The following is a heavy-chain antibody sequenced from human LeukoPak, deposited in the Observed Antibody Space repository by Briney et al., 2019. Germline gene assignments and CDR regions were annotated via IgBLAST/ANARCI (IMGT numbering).Heavy chain of an antibody. CDR2: ISGSGGRT. CDR3: ARRGVVIRVILVGFHKEAYYFDS. J-gene: IGHJ4*02. CDR1: GITLSNYG. V-gene: IGHV3-23*01. D-gene: IGHD3-22*01. Sequence: PGGSLRLSCAVSGITLSNYGMSWVRQAPGKGLEGVAGISGSGGRTSYADSVKGRFTISRDNPKNTLYLQMTSLGAEDTAVYFCARRGVVIRVILVGFHKEAYYFDSWGQGALVTVSS.